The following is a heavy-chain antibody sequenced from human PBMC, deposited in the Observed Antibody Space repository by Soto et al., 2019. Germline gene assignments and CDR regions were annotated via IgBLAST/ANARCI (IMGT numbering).Heavy chain of an antibody. CDR3: AAELGFGKLSVV. CDR2: IIPLFGTT. CDR1: GDTFKNCV. Sequence: QVQVVQSGVEVRRPGSSVKVSCKASGDTFKNCVISWVRQAPGQGLEWMGGIIPLFGTTDFVQRFHGRLTITTDESTTTAYMELSRLRSEDTATYYCAAELGFGKLSVVWGQGTTVIVSS. D-gene: IGHD3-10*01. V-gene: IGHV1-69*01. J-gene: IGHJ6*02.